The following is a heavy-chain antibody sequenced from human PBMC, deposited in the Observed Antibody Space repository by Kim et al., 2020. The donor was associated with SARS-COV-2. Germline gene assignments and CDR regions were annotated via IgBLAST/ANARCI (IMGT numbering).Heavy chain of an antibody. CDR3: ATRNSGLGGSCSVCFYAFDI. D-gene: IGHD2-15*01. CDR2: FDPEDGET. CDR1: GYTLTELS. V-gene: IGHV1-24*01. J-gene: IGHJ3*02. Sequence: ASVKVSCKVSGYTLTELSMHWVRQAPGKGLEWMGGFDPEDGETIYAQKFQGRVTMTEDTSTDTAYMELSSLRSEDTAVYYCATRNSGLGGSCSVCFYAFDIWGQGTMVTVSS.